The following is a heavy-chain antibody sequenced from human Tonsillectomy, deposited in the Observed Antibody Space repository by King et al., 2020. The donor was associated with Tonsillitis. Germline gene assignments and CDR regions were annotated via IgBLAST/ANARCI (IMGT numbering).Heavy chain of an antibody. D-gene: IGHD2/OR15-2a*01. Sequence: QVQLQESGPGLVKPSETLSLTCTVSGGSIINYYWNWIRQSPGTGLEWIGYIHYTGNTKYNPSLKSRVTISRDTSKNQFSLRLSSVTAADTAVYYCARDYCNVTTCFPFDLWGRGTLVTVSS. CDR3: ARDYCNVTTCFPFDL. V-gene: IGHV4-59*01. CDR2: IHYTGNT. CDR1: GGSIINYY. J-gene: IGHJ2*01.